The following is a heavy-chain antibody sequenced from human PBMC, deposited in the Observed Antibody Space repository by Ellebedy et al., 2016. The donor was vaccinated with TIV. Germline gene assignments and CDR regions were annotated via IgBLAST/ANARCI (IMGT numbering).Heavy chain of an antibody. CDR1: GFTFSTYI. CDR3: ARGGYGSGNGGY. V-gene: IGHV3-30-3*01. J-gene: IGHJ4*02. Sequence: GESLKISCAASGFTFSTYIMHWVRQAPGKGLEWMAFILNDGSNKYYADSVKGRFTISRDNSKNTLYLQMNSLRAEDTAVYYCARGGYGSGNGGYWGQGTLVTVSS. CDR2: ILNDGSNK. D-gene: IGHD3-10*01.